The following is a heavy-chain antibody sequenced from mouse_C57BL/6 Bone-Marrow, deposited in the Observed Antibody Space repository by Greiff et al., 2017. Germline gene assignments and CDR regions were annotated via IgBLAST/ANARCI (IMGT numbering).Heavy chain of an antibody. CDR2: NYPGDGDT. J-gene: IGHJ3*01. Sequence: QVQLQQPGPELVKPGASVKISCKASGYAFSSSWLNWVKQRPGKGLEWIGRNYPGDGDTNYNGKFKGKATLTADNSSSTAYMQLSSLTSEDAAVYVCAIPPIYYYGPFAYWGQGTLFTVSA. V-gene: IGHV1-82*01. CDR3: AIPPIYYYGPFAY. D-gene: IGHD1-1*01. CDR1: GYAFSSSW.